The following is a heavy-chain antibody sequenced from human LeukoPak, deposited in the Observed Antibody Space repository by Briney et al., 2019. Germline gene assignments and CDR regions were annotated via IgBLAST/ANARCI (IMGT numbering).Heavy chain of an antibody. D-gene: IGHD2-15*01. Sequence: ASVKVSCKASGYTFTGYYMHWVRQAPGQGLEWMGWINPNSGGTNYAQKFQGRVTMTRDTSTSTVYMELSSLRSEDTAVYYCARGSLGYCSGGSCYSGFSGLGLDFDYWGQGTLVTVSS. V-gene: IGHV1-2*02. CDR1: GYTFTGYY. CDR2: INPNSGGT. J-gene: IGHJ4*02. CDR3: ARGSLGYCSGGSCYSGFSGLGLDFDY.